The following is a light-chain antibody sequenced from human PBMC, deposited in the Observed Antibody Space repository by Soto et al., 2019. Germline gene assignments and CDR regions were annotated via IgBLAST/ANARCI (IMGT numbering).Light chain of an antibody. CDR2: GAS. Sequence: EIVMTQSPATLSVSPGEKVTLSCRASQLVRGSQVAWYQQKPGEAPRLLIFGASIRATGIPARFSGDGSETEFTLTIRSLQSDDFAVYYCQQHSDWPPWTFGQGNKVDIK. CDR1: QLVRGSQ. CDR3: QQHSDWPPWT. V-gene: IGKV3-15*01. J-gene: IGKJ1*01.